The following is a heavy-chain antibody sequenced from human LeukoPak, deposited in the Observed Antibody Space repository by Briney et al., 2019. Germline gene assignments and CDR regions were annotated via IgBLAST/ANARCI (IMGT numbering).Heavy chain of an antibody. CDR1: GFTFSVSW. D-gene: IGHD1-1*01. V-gene: IGHV3-7*01. CDR2: IKYDGNEK. CDR3: ARGGTTFEH. J-gene: IGHJ4*02. Sequence: GGSLRLSCAASGFTFSVSWMSWVRRAPGKGLEWVANIKYDGNEKYYVDSVKGRFTISRDNAKNSLYLQMNSLSAEDTAEYYCARGGTTFEHWGQGTLVTVSS.